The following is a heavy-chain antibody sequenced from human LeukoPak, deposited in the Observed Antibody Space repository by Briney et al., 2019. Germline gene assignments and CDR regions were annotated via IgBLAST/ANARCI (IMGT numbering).Heavy chain of an antibody. D-gene: IGHD4-23*01. Sequence: GGSLRLSCAASGFTFRSFGMHWVRQAPGKGLEWVAVISYDGSNKYYADSVKGRFTISRDNSKNTLYLQMNSLRAEDTAVYYCAKDAVGDTYYFDYWGQGTLVTVSS. CDR3: AKDAVGDTYYFDY. CDR2: ISYDGSNK. J-gene: IGHJ4*02. CDR1: GFTFRSFG. V-gene: IGHV3-30*18.